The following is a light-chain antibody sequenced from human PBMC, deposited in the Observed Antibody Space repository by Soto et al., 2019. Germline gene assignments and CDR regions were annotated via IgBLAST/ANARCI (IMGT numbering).Light chain of an antibody. CDR3: HQRQSWPRT. J-gene: IGKJ1*01. CDR1: QSVGSNY. V-gene: IGKV3-20*01. CDR2: GAS. Sequence: EIVLTQSPGTLSLSPGERATLSCRASQSVGSNYVAWYQQRPGQTPRLLIYGASTRATGIPDRFSGSGSGTDFTLTISRLEPEDFALYYCHQRQSWPRTFGQGTKVDIK.